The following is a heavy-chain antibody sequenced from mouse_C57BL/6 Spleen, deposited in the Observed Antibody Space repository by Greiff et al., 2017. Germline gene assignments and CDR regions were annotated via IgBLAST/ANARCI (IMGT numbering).Heavy chain of an antibody. V-gene: IGHV1-18*01. D-gene: IGHD1-1*01. Sequence: VQLQQSGPELVKPGASVKIPCKASGYTFTDYNMDWVKQSHGKSLEWIGDINPNNGGTIYNQKFKGKATLTVDKSSSTAYMELRSLTSEDTAVYYCARRNYGSSYENDYWGQGTTLTVSS. J-gene: IGHJ2*01. CDR3: ARRNYGSSYENDY. CDR2: INPNNGGT. CDR1: GYTFTDYN.